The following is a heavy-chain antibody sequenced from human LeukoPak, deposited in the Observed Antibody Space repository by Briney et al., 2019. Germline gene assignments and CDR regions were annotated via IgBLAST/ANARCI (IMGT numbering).Heavy chain of an antibody. V-gene: IGHV4-34*01. CDR3: ARTTMVRGVIIMVRFAYGMDV. Sequence: SETLSLTCAVYGGSFSGYYWSWIRQPPGKGLEGIGEINHSGSTNYNPSLKSRVTISVDTSKNQFSLKLSSVTAADTAVYYCARTTMVRGVIIMVRFAYGMDVWGQGTTVTVSS. J-gene: IGHJ6*02. CDR1: GGSFSGYY. D-gene: IGHD3-10*01. CDR2: INHSGST.